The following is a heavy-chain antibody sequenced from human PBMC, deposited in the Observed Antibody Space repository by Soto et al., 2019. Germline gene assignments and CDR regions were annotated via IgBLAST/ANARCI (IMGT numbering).Heavy chain of an antibody. V-gene: IGHV1-2*02. Sequence: QVQLVQSGAEVKKPGASVKVSCKASGYTFTDYYLHWVRQAPGQRLEWMGWINPNSAGTHFAQKFQGRVTMTREPSISTAFMEISSLTSDDTAMYFCARLRTAVAGDAFDGWGQGTMVTVSS. CDR1: GYTFTDYY. D-gene: IGHD6-19*01. CDR2: INPNSAGT. CDR3: ARLRTAVAGDAFDG. J-gene: IGHJ3*01.